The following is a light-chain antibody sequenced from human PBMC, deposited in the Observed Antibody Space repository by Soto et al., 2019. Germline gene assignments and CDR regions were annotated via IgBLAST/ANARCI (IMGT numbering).Light chain of an antibody. CDR2: AAS. V-gene: IGKV3-20*01. CDR3: QLYGTSLFT. Sequence: EIALTQSPGTLSLSPGERATLSCRASQSVGSRSLAWYQQKLGQAPRLLIFAASYRATGIPDRFSGSGSGTDFTLTISRLEPEDFALYYCQLYGTSLFTFGQGTRLEIK. J-gene: IGKJ5*01. CDR1: QSVGSRS.